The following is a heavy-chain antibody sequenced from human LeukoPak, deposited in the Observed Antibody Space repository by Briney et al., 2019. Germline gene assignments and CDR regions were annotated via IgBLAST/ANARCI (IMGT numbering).Heavy chain of an antibody. CDR3: ARVRSGYFDWLSRSPLDY. D-gene: IGHD3-9*01. J-gene: IGHJ4*02. CDR2: IYYSGST. V-gene: IGHV4-39*01. CDR1: GGSISSSSYY. Sequence: SETLSLTCTVPGGSISSSSYYWGWIRQPPGKGLEWIGSIYYSGSTYYNPSLKSRVTISVDTSKNQFSLKLSSVTAADTAVYYCARVRSGYFDWLSRSPLDYWGQGTLVTVSS.